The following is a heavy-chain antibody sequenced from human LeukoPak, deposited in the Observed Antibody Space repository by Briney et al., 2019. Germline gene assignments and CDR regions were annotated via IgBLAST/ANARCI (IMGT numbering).Heavy chain of an antibody. CDR2: IYYSGST. D-gene: IGHD5-24*01. CDR1: GGSISSSSYY. V-gene: IGHV4-39*07. CDR3: ARDRYGYNLGYYY. Sequence: SETLSLTCTVSGGSISSSSYYWGWIRQPPGKGLEWIGSIYYSGSTYYNPSLKSRVTISVDTSENQFSLKLSSVTAADTAVYYCARDRYGYNLGYYYWGQGTLVTVSS. J-gene: IGHJ4*02.